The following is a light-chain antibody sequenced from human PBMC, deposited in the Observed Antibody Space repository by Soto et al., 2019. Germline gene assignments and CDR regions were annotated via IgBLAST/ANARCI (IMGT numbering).Light chain of an antibody. J-gene: IGLJ2*01. V-gene: IGLV2-14*01. CDR3: SSFTRSSSVV. Sequence: QSALTQPASLSGSPGQSITVSCTGTSSDVGGYNYVSWYQQHPGKAPKLMISEVSNRPSGVSRRFSGSKSGTTASLTISGLQAEDEADYYCSSFTRSSSVVFGGGTKLTVL. CDR2: EVS. CDR1: SSDVGGYNY.